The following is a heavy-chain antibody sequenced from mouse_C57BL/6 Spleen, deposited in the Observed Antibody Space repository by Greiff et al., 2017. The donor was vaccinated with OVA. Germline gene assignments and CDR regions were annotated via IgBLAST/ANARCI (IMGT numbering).Heavy chain of an antibody. Sequence: QVQLQQSGAELARPGASVKMSCKASGYTFTSYTMHWVKQRPGQGLEWIGYINPSSGYTKYNQKFKDKATLTADKSSSTAYMQLSSLTSEDSAVYYCARGRDGNYGGNYFDSWGQGTTLTVSS. V-gene: IGHV1-4*01. J-gene: IGHJ2*01. CDR3: ARGRDGNYGGNYFDS. CDR1: GYTFTSYT. CDR2: INPSSGYT. D-gene: IGHD2-1*01.